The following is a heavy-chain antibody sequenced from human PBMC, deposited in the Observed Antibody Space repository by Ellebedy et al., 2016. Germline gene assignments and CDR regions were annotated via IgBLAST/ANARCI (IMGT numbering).Heavy chain of an antibody. J-gene: IGHJ5*02. Sequence: SETLSLXCAVYGGSFSGYYWSWIRQPQGKGLEWIGEINHSGSTNYNPSLKSRVTISVDTSKNQFSLKLSSVTAADTAVYYCARGYLGSYVPGWFDPWGQGTLVTVSS. CDR3: ARGYLGSYVPGWFDP. CDR2: INHSGST. D-gene: IGHD3-10*02. CDR1: GGSFSGYY. V-gene: IGHV4-34*01.